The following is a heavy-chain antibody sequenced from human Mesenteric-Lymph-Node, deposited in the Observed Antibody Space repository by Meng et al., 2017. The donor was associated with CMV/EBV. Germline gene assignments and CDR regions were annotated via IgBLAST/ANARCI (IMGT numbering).Heavy chain of an antibody. CDR2: ISHDETKK. D-gene: IGHD6-13*01. CDR1: GFTFSSNA. Sequence: GGSLRLSCAASGFTFSSNAMYWVRQAPGKGLEWVAIISHDETKKIFADSVKGRFTMSRDNSQNTLYLEMNSLRVEDTAVYHCARDGGVAAAPTYYFDYWGQGTLVTVSS. CDR3: ARDGGVAAAPTYYFDY. V-gene: IGHV3-30-3*01. J-gene: IGHJ4*02.